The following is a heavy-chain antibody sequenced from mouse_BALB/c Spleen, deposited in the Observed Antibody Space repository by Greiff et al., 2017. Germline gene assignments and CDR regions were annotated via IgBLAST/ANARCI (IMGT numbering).Heavy chain of an antibody. V-gene: IGHV1S81*02. CDR1: GYTFTSYW. Sequence: QVQLQQPGADLVKPGASVKLSCTASGYTFTSYWMSWVKQRPGQGLEWIGEINPSNGRTNYNEKFKSKATLTVDKSSSTAYMQLSSLTSEDSAVYYCARSPFTTATAMDYWGQGTSVTVSS. CDR2: INPSNGRT. D-gene: IGHD1-2*01. CDR3: ARSPFTTATAMDY. J-gene: IGHJ4*01.